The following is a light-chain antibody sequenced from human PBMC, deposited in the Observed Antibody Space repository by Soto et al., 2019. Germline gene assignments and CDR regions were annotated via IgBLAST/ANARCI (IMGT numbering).Light chain of an antibody. CDR3: QQYYSTPPT. V-gene: IGKV4-1*01. Sequence: DIVMTQSPDSLAVSLGERATINCKSSQSVLYSSNNKHYLAWYQQKPGQPPKLLIYWAATRESGVPDRFSGSGSGTDFTLTISSLQAEDVAVYYCQQYYSTPPTFGKGTKVAI. J-gene: IGKJ1*01. CDR2: WAA. CDR1: QSVLYSSNNKHY.